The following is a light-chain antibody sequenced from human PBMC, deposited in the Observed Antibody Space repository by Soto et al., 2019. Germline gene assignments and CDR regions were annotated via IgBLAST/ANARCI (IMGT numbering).Light chain of an antibody. CDR3: CSHAGSITSV. CDR2: EGT. V-gene: IGLV2-23*01. CDR1: SSDVGSYNL. Sequence: QSALTQPASVSGSPGQSITISCTGTSSDVGSYNLVSWYQQHPGKAPKLMIYEGTKRPSGVSNRFSGSKSGNTASLTISGLQAEDEADYYCCSHAGSITSVFGGGTKLTVL. J-gene: IGLJ3*02.